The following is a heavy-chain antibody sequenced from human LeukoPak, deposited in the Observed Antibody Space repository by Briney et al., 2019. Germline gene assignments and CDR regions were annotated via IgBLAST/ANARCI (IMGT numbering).Heavy chain of an antibody. D-gene: IGHD6-13*01. CDR1: GFTFSSYA. CDR3: AKDGTGTPYSSSWYDAFDI. CDR2: ISGSGGST. V-gene: IGHV3-23*01. Sequence: GGSLRLSCAASGFTFSSYAMSWVRQAPGKGLEWVSAISGSGGSTYYADSVKGRFTISRDNSKNTLYLQMNSLRAEDTAVYYCAKDGTGTPYSSSWYDAFDIWGQGTMVTVSS. J-gene: IGHJ3*02.